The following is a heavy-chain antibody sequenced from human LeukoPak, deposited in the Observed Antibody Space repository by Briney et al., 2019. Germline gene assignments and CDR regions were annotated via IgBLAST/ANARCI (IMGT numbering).Heavy chain of an antibody. J-gene: IGHJ2*01. Sequence: GGSLRLSCAASGFTFSSYSMNWVRQAPGKGLEWVSSISSSSSYIYYADSVKGRFTISRDNAKNSLYLQMNSLRAEDTTVYYCAKELFVADWYFDLWGRGTLVTVPS. CDR1: GFTFSSYS. CDR3: AKELFVADWYFDL. CDR2: ISSSSSYI. D-gene: IGHD5-12*01. V-gene: IGHV3-21*01.